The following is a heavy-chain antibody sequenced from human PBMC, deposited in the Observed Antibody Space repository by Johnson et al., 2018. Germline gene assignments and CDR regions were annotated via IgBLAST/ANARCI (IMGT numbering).Heavy chain of an antibody. J-gene: IGHJ3*02. D-gene: IGHD3-16*02. CDR3: ARPEYYDYVWGSYRYTYDAFDI. V-gene: IGHV3-30*03. Sequence: QVQLQESGGGVVQPGRSLRLSCAASGFTFSSYGMHWVRQAPGKGLEWVAVISYDGSNKYYADSVKGRFTISRDNPKNTPDLQMNSLRDADTAVYNCARPEYYDYVWGSYRYTYDAFDIWGQGTMVTVSS. CDR1: GFTFSSYG. CDR2: ISYDGSNK.